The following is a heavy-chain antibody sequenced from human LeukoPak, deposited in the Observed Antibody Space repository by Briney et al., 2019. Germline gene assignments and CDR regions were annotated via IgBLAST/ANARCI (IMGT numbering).Heavy chain of an antibody. CDR1: GFAFSSYN. Sequence: GGSLRLSCAASGFAFSSYNMKWVRQAPGKGLEWVSFITTTSTYIYYADSVKGRFAVSRDNSKNLLYLQMDSLRVEDTAVYYCARAGTCSSTSCDGGIEYWGQGTLVTVSS. D-gene: IGHD2-2*01. J-gene: IGHJ4*02. CDR2: ITTTSTYI. V-gene: IGHV3-21*06. CDR3: ARAGTCSSTSCDGGIEY.